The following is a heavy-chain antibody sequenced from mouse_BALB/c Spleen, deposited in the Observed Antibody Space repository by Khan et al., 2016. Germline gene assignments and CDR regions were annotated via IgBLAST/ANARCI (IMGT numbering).Heavy chain of an antibody. Sequence: EVELVESGGGLVKPGGSLKLSCAASGFTFSDYYMYWVRQTPEKRLEWVATISDGGSYPSYPDSVKGRFTISRDTAKNTLYLQMSSLKSEDTAMYYCARDDRWFAYWGQGTLVTVSA. J-gene: IGHJ3*01. CDR3: ARDDRWFAY. CDR2: ISDGGSYP. D-gene: IGHD2-14*01. V-gene: IGHV5-4*02. CDR1: GFTFSDYY.